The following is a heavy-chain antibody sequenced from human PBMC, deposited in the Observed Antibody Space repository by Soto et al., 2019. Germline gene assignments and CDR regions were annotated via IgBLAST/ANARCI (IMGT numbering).Heavy chain of an antibody. J-gene: IGHJ5*02. D-gene: IGHD3-10*01. Sequence: QVQLVQSGAEVKKPGSSVKVSCKASGGTFSSYAISWVRQAPGLGLAWMGGIIAIFGTAHYAQKFQGRVTITADESTSTAYMELSSLRYEDTAVYYCARERITMVRGVSANWFDPWGQGTLVTVSS. CDR3: ARERITMVRGVSANWFDP. V-gene: IGHV1-69*01. CDR2: IIAIFGTA. CDR1: GGTFSSYA.